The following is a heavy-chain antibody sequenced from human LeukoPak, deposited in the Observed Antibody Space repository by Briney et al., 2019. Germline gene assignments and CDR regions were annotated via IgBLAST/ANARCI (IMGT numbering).Heavy chain of an antibody. V-gene: IGHV4-61*02. J-gene: IGHJ6*03. CDR3: ARDGFGSGWYGFHYYYMDV. D-gene: IGHD6-19*01. Sequence: PSETLSLTCTVSGGSISSGSYYWSWIRQPAGKGLEWIGRIYTSGSTNYNPSLKSRVTISVDTSKNQFSLKLSSVTAADTAVYYCARDGFGSGWYGFHYYYMDVWGKGTTVTVSS. CDR2: IYTSGST. CDR1: GGSISSGSYY.